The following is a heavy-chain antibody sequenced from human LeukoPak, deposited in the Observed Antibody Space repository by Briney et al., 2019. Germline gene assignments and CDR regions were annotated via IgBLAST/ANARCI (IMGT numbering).Heavy chain of an antibody. V-gene: IGHV4-34*01. D-gene: IGHD3-16*02. CDR1: GGSFSGYY. J-gene: IGHJ5*02. CDR2: INHSGST. CDR3: AGGYDYVWGSYRPKKFDP. Sequence: SETLSLTCAVYGGSFSGYYWSWIRQPPGKGLEWIGEINHSGSTNYNPSRKSRVTISVDTSKNQFSLKLSSMTAADTAVYYCAGGYDYVWGSYRPKKFDPWGQGTLVTVSS.